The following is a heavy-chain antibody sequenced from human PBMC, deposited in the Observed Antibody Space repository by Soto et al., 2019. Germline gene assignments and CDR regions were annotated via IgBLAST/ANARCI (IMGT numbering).Heavy chain of an antibody. CDR3: ARENVLSDVETAIVNYFGY. CDR1: GYTFTSYG. D-gene: IGHD5-18*01. CDR2: ISGYNGNT. V-gene: IGHV1-18*01. J-gene: IGHJ4*02. Sequence: ASVKVSCKASGYTFTSYGISWVRQAPGQGLEWMGWISGYNGNTNYAQKLQGRVTMTTDTSTSTAYMELRSPRSDDTAVYYCARENVLSDVETAIVNYFGYWGQAT.